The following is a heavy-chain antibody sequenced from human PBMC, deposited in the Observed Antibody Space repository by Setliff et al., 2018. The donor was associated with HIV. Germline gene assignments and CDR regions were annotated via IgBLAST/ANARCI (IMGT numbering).Heavy chain of an antibody. J-gene: IGHJ1*01. V-gene: IGHV3-9*01. CDR2: VSWNSGSI. CDR3: AKGRIAMWAGYFRH. CDR1: GFTFDDYA. Sequence: GGSLRLSCAASGFTFDDYAMHWVRQAPGKGLEWVSGVSWNSGSIGYADSVKGRFTISRDNAKNSLYMQMNSLRVEDTALYYCAKGRIAMWAGYFRHWGPGTLVTVSS. D-gene: IGHD6-13*01.